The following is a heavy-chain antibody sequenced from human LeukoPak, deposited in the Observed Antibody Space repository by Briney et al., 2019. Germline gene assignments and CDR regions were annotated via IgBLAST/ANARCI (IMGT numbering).Heavy chain of an antibody. V-gene: IGHV4-4*07. CDR2: IYTSGST. D-gene: IGHD3-10*01. Sequence: SETLSLTCPVAGGSISSYYWSWIRQPAGKGLEWIGRIYTSGSTNYNPSLKSRVTMSVDTSKNQLSRKLSSVTAADTPGYYCAREAEYYYGSGSYRFIDYWGQGTLVTVSS. CDR1: GGSISSYY. J-gene: IGHJ4*02. CDR3: AREAEYYYGSGSYRFIDY.